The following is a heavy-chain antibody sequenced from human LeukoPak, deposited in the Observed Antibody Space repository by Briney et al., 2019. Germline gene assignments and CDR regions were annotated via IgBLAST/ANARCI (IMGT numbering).Heavy chain of an antibody. V-gene: IGHV3-64*01. D-gene: IGHD2-15*01. CDR2: ISTNGDST. CDR3: ARYCNGVNCYSGYDY. CDR1: GFTFNNYA. Sequence: PGGSLRLSCAASGFTFNNYALHWVRQAPGKGLEYVSAISTNGDSTYYANSVKGRFTISRDNSKNTLYPQMGSLRAEDMAVYYCARYCNGVNCYSGYDYWGQGTLVTVSS. J-gene: IGHJ4*02.